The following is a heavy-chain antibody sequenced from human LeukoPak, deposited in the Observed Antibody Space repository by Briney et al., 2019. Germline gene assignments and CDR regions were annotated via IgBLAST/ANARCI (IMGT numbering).Heavy chain of an antibody. D-gene: IGHD3-22*01. Sequence: ASVNVSCKASGGTFSSYAISWVRQAPGQGLEWMGGIIPIFGTANYAQKFQGRVTITADESTSTAYMELSSLRSEDTAVYYCARFDSSGYYYGSWFDPWGQGTLVTVSS. V-gene: IGHV1-69*13. CDR1: GGTFSSYA. J-gene: IGHJ5*02. CDR2: IIPIFGTA. CDR3: ARFDSSGYYYGSWFDP.